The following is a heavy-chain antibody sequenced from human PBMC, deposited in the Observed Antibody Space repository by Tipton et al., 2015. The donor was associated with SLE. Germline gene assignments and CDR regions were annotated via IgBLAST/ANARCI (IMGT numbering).Heavy chain of an antibody. J-gene: IGHJ4*02. D-gene: IGHD2-21*02. Sequence: TLSLTCTVSGFSINTGYYWGWIRQPPGKGLEWIGSMYHSGKTYYNPSFKSRVILSVDTSRNQLSMRRTSVTAADTAVYFCVGARYGDNDWGGYYFNSWGQGTLVTVPS. V-gene: IGHV4-38-2*02. CDR2: MYHSGKT. CDR3: VGARYGDNDWGGYYFNS. CDR1: GFSINTGYY.